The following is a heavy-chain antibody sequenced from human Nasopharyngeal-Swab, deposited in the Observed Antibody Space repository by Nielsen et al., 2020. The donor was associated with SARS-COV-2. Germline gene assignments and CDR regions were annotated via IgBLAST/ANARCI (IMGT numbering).Heavy chain of an antibody. CDR3: AKEPAMVRGRVHYYYYGMDV. Sequence: GESLKISCAASGFTFSRFGMGWVRQAPGKGLEWVSAISASGVTTYYADSVKGRFTISRDNSKNTLYLQMNSLRAEDTAVYYCAKEPAMVRGRVHYYYYGMDVWGQGTTVTVSS. J-gene: IGHJ6*02. D-gene: IGHD3-10*01. CDR2: ISASGVTT. CDR1: GFTFSRFG. V-gene: IGHV3-23*01.